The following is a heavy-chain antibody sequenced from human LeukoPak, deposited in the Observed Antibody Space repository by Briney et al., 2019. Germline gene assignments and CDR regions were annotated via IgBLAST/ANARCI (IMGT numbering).Heavy chain of an antibody. Sequence: PGGSLRLSCAASGFTFSNYEMNWVRQAPGKGLEWVSYISSSGSTTYYADSVKGRVTISRDNAKNSLSLQMNSLRAEDTAIYYCARDGSRSSGYFDYWGQGTLVTVSS. CDR2: ISSSGSTT. CDR1: GFTFSNYE. CDR3: ARDGSRSSGYFDY. V-gene: IGHV3-48*03. J-gene: IGHJ4*02. D-gene: IGHD6-6*01.